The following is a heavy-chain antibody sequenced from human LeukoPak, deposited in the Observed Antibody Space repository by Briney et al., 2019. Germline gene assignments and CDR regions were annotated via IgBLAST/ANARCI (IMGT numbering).Heavy chain of an antibody. D-gene: IGHD6-13*01. CDR1: GYTFTSYY. CDR3: ARDEIAAAGTDNYYYYYMDV. V-gene: IGHV1-46*01. CDR2: INPSGGST. J-gene: IGHJ6*03. Sequence: ASVKVSCKASGYTFTSYYMHWVRQAPGQGLEWMGIINPSGGSTSYAQKFQGRVTMTRDTSTSTVYMELSSLRSEDTAVYYCARDEIAAAGTDNYYYYYMDVWGKGTTVTVSS.